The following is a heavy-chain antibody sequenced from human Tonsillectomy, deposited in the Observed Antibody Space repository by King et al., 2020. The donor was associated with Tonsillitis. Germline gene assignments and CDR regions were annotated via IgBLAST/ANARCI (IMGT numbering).Heavy chain of an antibody. CDR3: ARDAVGCRGTSCPLAY. CDR1: GYTFTAYY. D-gene: IGHD2-2*01. Sequence: QLVQSGAEVKKPGASVKVSCKASGYTFTAYYIHWVRQAPGQGLELMGWINPDSGGTNYAQNFQGRVTMTRDTSISTAYMELTRLRSDDTAVYYCARDAVGCRGTSCPLAYWGQGTLVTVSS. J-gene: IGHJ4*02. V-gene: IGHV1-2*02. CDR2: INPDSGGT.